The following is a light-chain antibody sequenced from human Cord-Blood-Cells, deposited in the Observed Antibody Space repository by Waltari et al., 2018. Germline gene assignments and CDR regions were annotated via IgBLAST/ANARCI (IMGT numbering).Light chain of an antibody. CDR1: QSISSY. CDR3: QQSYSTPQKT. V-gene: IGKV1-39*01. Sequence: DIQMTQSLSSLSAPVGARVTITCRSNQSISSYLNWYQQKPGKAPKLLIYAASSLQSGVPSRFSRSGSGTDFTLTISILQPEDIATYYCQQSYSTPQKTFGQGTKVEIK. CDR2: AAS. J-gene: IGKJ1*01.